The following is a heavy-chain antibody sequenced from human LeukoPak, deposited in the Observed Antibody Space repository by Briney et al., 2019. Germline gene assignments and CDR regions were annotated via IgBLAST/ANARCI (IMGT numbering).Heavy chain of an antibody. Sequence: GGSLRLSCAASGFTFSSYWMHWVRQAPGKGLVWVSRINSDGSSTSYADSVKGRSTISRDNAKNTLYLQMNSLRAEDTAVYYCAPGGYCSGGSCYKEYFQHWGQGTLVTVSS. V-gene: IGHV3-74*01. CDR2: INSDGSST. D-gene: IGHD2-15*01. J-gene: IGHJ1*01. CDR3: APGGYCSGGSCYKEYFQH. CDR1: GFTFSSYW.